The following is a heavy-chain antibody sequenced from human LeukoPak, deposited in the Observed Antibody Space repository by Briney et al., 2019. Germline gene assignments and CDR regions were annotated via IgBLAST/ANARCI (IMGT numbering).Heavy chain of an antibody. D-gene: IGHD2-2*02. CDR3: AREKRYCSSTSCYNRWFDP. V-gene: IGHV1-2*06. Sequence: ASVKVSCKASGYTFTGYFMHWVRQAPGQGLERMGRINPNSGGTNYAQKFQGRVTMTRDTSISTAYMELSRLRSDDTAVYYCAREKRYCSSTSCYNRWFDPWGQGTLVTVSS. J-gene: IGHJ5*02. CDR1: GYTFTGYF. CDR2: INPNSGGT.